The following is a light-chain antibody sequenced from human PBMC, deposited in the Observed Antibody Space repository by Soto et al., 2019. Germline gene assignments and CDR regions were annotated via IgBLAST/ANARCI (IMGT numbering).Light chain of an antibody. CDR2: GAS. V-gene: IGKV3-15*01. CDR1: QSVPSN. Sequence: EIVLTQTPGTLSWSPGERATLSCRASQSVPSNLAWYQQKPGQAPRLLIYGASTRATGIPARFSGSGSGTEFTLIISSLQSEDFAFYYCQQYNKWPRTFGQGTKVDI. CDR3: QQYNKWPRT. J-gene: IGKJ1*01.